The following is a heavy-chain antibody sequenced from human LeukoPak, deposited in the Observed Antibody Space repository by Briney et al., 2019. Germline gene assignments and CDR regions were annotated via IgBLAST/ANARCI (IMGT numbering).Heavy chain of an antibody. D-gene: IGHD1-1*01. CDR3: ARLSTTGTNTDY. J-gene: IGHJ4*02. CDR2: IYYSGST. V-gene: IGHV4-59*08. CDR1: GGSISSYY. Sequence: SETLSLTCTVSGGSISSYYWSWIRQPPGKGLEWIGYIYYSGSTNYNPSRKSRVTISVDTSKNQFSLKLSSVTAADTAVYYCARLSTTGTNTDYWGQGTLVTVSS.